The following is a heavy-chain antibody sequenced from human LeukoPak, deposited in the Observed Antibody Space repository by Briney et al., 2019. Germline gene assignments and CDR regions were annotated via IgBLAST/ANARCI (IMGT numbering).Heavy chain of an antibody. CDR3: ARGIYGSGSYYPPDY. CDR2: ISAYNGNT. D-gene: IGHD3-10*01. V-gene: IGHV1-18*03. J-gene: IGHJ4*02. Sequence: GASVKVSCKTSGYTFTSYGFSWVRQAPGQGLEWMGWISAYNGNTNYAQKLQGRVTMTTDTSTSTAYMELRSLRFDDMAVYYCARGIYGSGSYYPPDYWGQGTLVTVSS. CDR1: GYTFTSYG.